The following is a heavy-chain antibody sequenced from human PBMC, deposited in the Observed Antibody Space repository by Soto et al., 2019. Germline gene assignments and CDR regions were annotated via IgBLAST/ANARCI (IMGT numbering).Heavy chain of an antibody. CDR2: IYASGSP. Sequence: SETLSLTCTISGGSVSVYYWSWIRQSTGQGPEWIGYIYASGSPYYNPSLRSRVTISADTSKNQISLKLTSPTAADTAVYYCERGVGSSPPQYWGRGTLVTVYS. CDR1: GGSVSVYY. D-gene: IGHD1-26*01. V-gene: IGHV4-59*02. CDR3: ERGVGSSPPQY. J-gene: IGHJ4*02.